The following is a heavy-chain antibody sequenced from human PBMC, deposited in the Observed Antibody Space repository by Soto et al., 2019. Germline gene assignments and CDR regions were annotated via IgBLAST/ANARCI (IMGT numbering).Heavy chain of an antibody. CDR1: GFTFSSYA. Sequence: DVQLFESGGGLVQPAGSLRLSCSAAGFTFSSYAMSWFRQAPGKGLEWVSGISGSRGTTFYAVSVKGRFTISSDNSKNTLYLQMNSLRTEDTAVYFCASLTSTWQVGFDYWGQGTLVTVSS. D-gene: IGHD6-13*01. CDR3: ASLTSTWQVGFDY. V-gene: IGHV3-23*01. J-gene: IGHJ4*02. CDR2: ISGSRGTT.